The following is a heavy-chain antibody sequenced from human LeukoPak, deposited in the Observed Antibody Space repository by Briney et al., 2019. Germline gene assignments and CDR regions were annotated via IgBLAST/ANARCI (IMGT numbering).Heavy chain of an antibody. CDR3: ARDRETMVQGVIIGAFDI. Sequence: GASVKVSCKASGYTFTGYYMHWVRQAPGQGLEWMGWINPNSGGTNYAQKFQGRVTMTRDTSISTAYMELSRLRSDDTATYYCARDRETMVQGVIIGAFDIWGQGTMVTVSS. CDR2: INPNSGGT. CDR1: GYTFTGYY. D-gene: IGHD3-10*01. J-gene: IGHJ3*02. V-gene: IGHV1-2*02.